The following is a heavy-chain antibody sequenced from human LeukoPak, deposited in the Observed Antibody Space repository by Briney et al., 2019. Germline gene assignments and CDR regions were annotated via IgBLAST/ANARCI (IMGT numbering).Heavy chain of an antibody. V-gene: IGHV5-51*01. CDR2: IYPGDSDT. CDR3: AGLMVEMATIYHY. Sequence: GESLKISCRGSGYSFTNYWIGWVRQMPGKGLEWMGIIYPGDSDTRYSPSFQGQVTISADKSISTAYLQWSSLKASDTAMYYCAGLMVEMATIYHYWGRGTLVTVSS. J-gene: IGHJ4*02. CDR1: GYSFTNYW. D-gene: IGHD5-24*01.